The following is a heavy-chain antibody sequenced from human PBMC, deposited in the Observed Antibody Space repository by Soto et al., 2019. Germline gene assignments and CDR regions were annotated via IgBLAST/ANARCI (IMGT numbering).Heavy chain of an antibody. V-gene: IGHV1-18*01. J-gene: IGHJ6*02. CDR1: GGTFSSYA. D-gene: IGHD1-1*01. CDR2: ISPSSGVT. Sequence: GASVKVSCKASGGTFSSYAISWVRQAPGQGLEWMGWISPSSGVTNYPQKFQGRVTITTDTSTSTAYMELRSLRSDDSAVYYCARDPRYSANYYFGMDVWGQGTTVTVSS. CDR3: ARDPRYSANYYFGMDV.